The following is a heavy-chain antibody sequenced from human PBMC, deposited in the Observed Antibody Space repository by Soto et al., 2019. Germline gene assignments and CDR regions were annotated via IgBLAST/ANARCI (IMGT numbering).Heavy chain of an antibody. CDR1: GGTFSSYA. D-gene: IGHD6-6*01. CDR3: ARVVSVAAPPDFYFGMDV. CDR2: ISPKFGTA. Sequence: QVQLVQSGAEVKKPGSSVKVSCKASGGTFSSYALSWVRQAPGQGLEWMGGISPKFGTAKYAPKFQGRVTISADGSTSTAYMELSRLRSEDTAVYYCARVVSVAAPPDFYFGMDVWGQGTTVTVSS. V-gene: IGHV1-69*01. J-gene: IGHJ6*02.